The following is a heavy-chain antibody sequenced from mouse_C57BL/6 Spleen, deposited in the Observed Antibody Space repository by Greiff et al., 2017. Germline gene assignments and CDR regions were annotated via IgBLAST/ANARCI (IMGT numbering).Heavy chain of an antibody. D-gene: IGHD2-5*01. Sequence: VQLQQSGAELMKPGASVKLSCKATGYTFTGYWIEGVKQRPGHGLEWIGEILPGSGSTNYNEKFKGKATFTADTSSNTAYMQLSSLTTEDSAIYYCARRGAYYIKSSFAYWGQGTLVTVSA. V-gene: IGHV1-9*01. CDR2: ILPGSGST. J-gene: IGHJ3*01. CDR1: GYTFTGYW. CDR3: ARRGAYYIKSSFAY.